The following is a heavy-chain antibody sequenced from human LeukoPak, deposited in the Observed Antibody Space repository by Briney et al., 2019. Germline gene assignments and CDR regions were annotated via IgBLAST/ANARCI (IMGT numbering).Heavy chain of an antibody. CDR3: ARGRAQYDSTGYYG. CDR2: IYHSGST. D-gene: IGHD3-22*01. CDR1: GGSISSGGYS. J-gene: IGHJ4*02. Sequence: SETLSLTCAVSGGSISSGGYSWSWIRQPPGKGLEWIGYIYHSGSTYYNPSLKSRVTISVDTSKNQFSLKVSSVTAADTAVYYCARGRAQYDSTGYYGWGQGILVTVSS. V-gene: IGHV4-30-2*01.